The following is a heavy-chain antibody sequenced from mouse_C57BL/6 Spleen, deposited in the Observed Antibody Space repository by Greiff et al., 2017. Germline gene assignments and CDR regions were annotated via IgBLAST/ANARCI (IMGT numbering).Heavy chain of an antibody. CDR2: INPYNGDT. Sequence: VQLQQSGPELVKPGDSVKISCKASGYSFTGYFMNWVLQSPGKSLEWIGRINPYNGDTFYTQKFKGKATLTVDKSSSTANMELRSLTTEDSAVYYCANGNYLDYWGQGTTLTVSS. CDR1: GYSFTGYF. CDR3: ANGNYLDY. J-gene: IGHJ2*01. D-gene: IGHD2-1*01. V-gene: IGHV1-20*01.